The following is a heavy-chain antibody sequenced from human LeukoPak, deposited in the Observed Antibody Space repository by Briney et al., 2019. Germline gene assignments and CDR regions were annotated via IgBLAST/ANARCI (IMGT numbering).Heavy chain of an antibody. CDR1: GGSFSGHY. CDR3: ARGGYPNNFDY. CDR2: INHSGST. D-gene: IGHD6-25*01. Sequence: PSETLSLTCAVYGGSFSGHYWSWIRQPPGKGLEWIGEINHSGSTNYNPSLKSRVTISVDTSKNQFSLKLSSVTAADTAVYYCARGGYPNNFDYWGQGTLVTVSS. V-gene: IGHV4-34*01. J-gene: IGHJ4*02.